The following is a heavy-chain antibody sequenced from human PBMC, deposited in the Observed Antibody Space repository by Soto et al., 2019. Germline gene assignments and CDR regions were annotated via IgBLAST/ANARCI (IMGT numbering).Heavy chain of an antibody. CDR1: GGTFSSYA. CDR2: IIPIFGTA. J-gene: IGHJ4*02. CDR3: ARGPGRLRFLEPYYFDY. D-gene: IGHD3-3*01. V-gene: IGHV1-69*13. Sequence: ASVKVSCKASGGTFSSYAISWVRQAPGQGLEWMGGIIPIFGTANYAQRFQGRVTITADESTSTAYMELSSLRSEDTAVYYCARGPGRLRFLEPYYFDYWGQGTLVTVSS.